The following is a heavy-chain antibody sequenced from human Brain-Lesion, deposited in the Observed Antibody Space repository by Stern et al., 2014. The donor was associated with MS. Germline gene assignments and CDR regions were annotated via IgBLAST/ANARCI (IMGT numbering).Heavy chain of an antibody. CDR2: IYHSGST. CDR3: ARTSVVTPSDDVFDI. V-gene: IGHV4-30-2*01. D-gene: IGHD4-23*01. J-gene: IGHJ3*02. CDR1: GGSIGSGGHS. Sequence: VQLVESGSGLVKPSQTLSLTCVVSGGSIGSGGHSWSWIRQPPGQGLGWVGYIYHSGSTFYTPSLESRVTISIDRSKNQFSLKLISVTAADAAVYYCARTSVVTPSDDVFDIWGQGTMVTVSS.